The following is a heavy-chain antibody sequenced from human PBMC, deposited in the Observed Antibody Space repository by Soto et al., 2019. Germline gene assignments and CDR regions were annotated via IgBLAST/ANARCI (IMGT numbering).Heavy chain of an antibody. Sequence: SETLSLTCAVYGGSFSGYYWSWIRQPPGKGLEWIGEINHSGSTNYNPSLKSRVTISVDTSKNQFSLKLSSVTAADTAVYYCARRPGGYYYYYGMDVWGQGTTVTVSS. D-gene: IGHD3-10*01. V-gene: IGHV4-34*01. CDR2: INHSGST. J-gene: IGHJ6*02. CDR3: ARRPGGYYYYYGMDV. CDR1: GGSFSGYY.